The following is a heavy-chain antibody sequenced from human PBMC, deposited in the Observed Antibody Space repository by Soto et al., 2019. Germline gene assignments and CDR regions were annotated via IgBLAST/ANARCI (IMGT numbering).Heavy chain of an antibody. CDR3: ARDQDTPMVTGYDLGLDF. V-gene: IGHV1-3*01. D-gene: IGHD5-18*01. J-gene: IGHJ4*02. Sequence: KFQGRVTITRDTSASTAYMELSSLRSEDTAVYYCARDQDTPMVTGYDLGLDFWGQGTLVTVSS.